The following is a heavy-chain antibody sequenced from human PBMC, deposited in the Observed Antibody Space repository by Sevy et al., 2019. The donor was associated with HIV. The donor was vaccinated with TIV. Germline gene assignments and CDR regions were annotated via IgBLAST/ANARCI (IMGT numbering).Heavy chain of an antibody. CDR1: GFTVSRNY. Sequence: GGSLRLSCAASGFTVSRNYMSWVRQAPGKGLEWVSVIYSGGSRYYADSVKGRFTISRDNSKNTLDLQMNSLRAEDTAVYYCASGGRGGSSGYYLDYWGQGTLVTVSS. V-gene: IGHV3-53*01. J-gene: IGHJ4*02. CDR3: ASGGRGGSSGYYLDY. CDR2: IYSGGSR. D-gene: IGHD6-13*01.